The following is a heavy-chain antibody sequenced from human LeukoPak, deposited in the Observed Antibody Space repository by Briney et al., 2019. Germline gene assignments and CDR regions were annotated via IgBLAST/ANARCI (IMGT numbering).Heavy chain of an antibody. J-gene: IGHJ4*02. CDR1: GFTFSSYA. V-gene: IGHV3-23*01. Sequence: GGSLRLSCAASGFTFSSYAMSWVRQAPGRGLEWVSAISVSGGSTYYADSVKGRFTISRDNSKNTLYLQMNSLRAEDTAVYYCAKTGGAPAGVDYWGQGTLVTVSS. CDR3: AKTGGAPAGVDY. CDR2: ISVSGGST. D-gene: IGHD2-2*01.